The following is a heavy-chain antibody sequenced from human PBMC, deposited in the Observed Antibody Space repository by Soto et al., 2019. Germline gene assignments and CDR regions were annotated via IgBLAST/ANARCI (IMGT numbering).Heavy chain of an antibody. V-gene: IGHV3-23*01. J-gene: IGHJ4*02. Sequence: DVQLLESGGGLVQPEGSLRLSCAASGFTFSSYAMGWVRQGPGKGLGWVAVVSIGGSTHYADSVRGRFTISRDNSKNTLSLQMNSLTAEDTAVYFCAKRRGAGGHFDYGGQGALVTVSS. CDR2: VSIGGST. CDR3: AKRRGAGGHFDY. D-gene: IGHD2-15*01. CDR1: GFTFSSYA.